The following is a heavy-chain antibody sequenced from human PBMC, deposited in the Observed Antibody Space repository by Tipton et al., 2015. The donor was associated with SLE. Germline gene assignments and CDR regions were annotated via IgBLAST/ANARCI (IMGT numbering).Heavy chain of an antibody. CDR2: IYYSGST. V-gene: IGHV4-59*01. Sequence: LRLSCAASGFTFSDYYWSWIRQPPGKGLEWIGYIYYSGSTNYNPSLKSRVTISVDTSKNQFSLKLSSVTAADTAVYYCARVNHSSGYYPYYFDYWGQGTLVTVSS. CDR3: ARVNHSSGYYPYYFDY. J-gene: IGHJ4*02. D-gene: IGHD3-22*01. CDR1: GFTFSDYY.